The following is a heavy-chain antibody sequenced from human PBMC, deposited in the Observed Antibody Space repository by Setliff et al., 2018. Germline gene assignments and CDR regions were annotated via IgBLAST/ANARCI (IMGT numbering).Heavy chain of an antibody. D-gene: IGHD2-8*02. CDR3: ATNVLVAGSSLDS. V-gene: IGHV3-73*01. J-gene: IGHJ4*02. CDR2: IRNKFNSLAT. CDR1: GFAFVGVE. Sequence: GGSLRLSCAASGFAFVGVEIHWVRQASGKGLEWVGRIRNKFNSLATQYGESFRGRFTISRDDSKNTAYLQMRSLKGEDTALYYCATNVLVAGSSLDSWGQGSLVTVSS.